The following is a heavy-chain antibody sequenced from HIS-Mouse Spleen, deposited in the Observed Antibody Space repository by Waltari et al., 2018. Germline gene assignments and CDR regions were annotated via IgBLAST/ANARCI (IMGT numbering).Heavy chain of an antibody. V-gene: IGHV3-66*01. CDR3: ARELNY. CDR1: GFTVSSNY. Sequence: EVQLVESGGGLVQPGGSLRLSCAASGFTVSSNYMSWVRQAPGKGFEWVSVIYGGGRTYYAESVKGRFTISRDNSKNTLYLQMNSLRAEDTAVYYCARELNYWGQGTLVTVSS. CDR2: IYGGGRT. J-gene: IGHJ4*02.